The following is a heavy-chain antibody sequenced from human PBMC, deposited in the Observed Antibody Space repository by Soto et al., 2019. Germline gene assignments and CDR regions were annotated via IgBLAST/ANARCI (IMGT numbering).Heavy chain of an antibody. J-gene: IGHJ6*02. CDR3: AREAIFGVVISAFDYDYGMDV. CDR1: GDSVSSNSAA. D-gene: IGHD3-3*01. V-gene: IGHV6-1*01. CDR2: TYYRSKRYN. Sequence: SQTLSLTCGISGDSVSSNSAAWNWIRQSPSRGLEWLGRTYYRSKRYNDYAVSVKSRITIDPDTYKNRFSLQLNSVTPEDTAVYLCAREAIFGVVISAFDYDYGMDVWGQGTTVTVSS.